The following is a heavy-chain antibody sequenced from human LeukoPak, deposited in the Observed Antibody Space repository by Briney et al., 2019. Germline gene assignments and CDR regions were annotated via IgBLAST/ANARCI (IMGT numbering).Heavy chain of an antibody. D-gene: IGHD6-13*01. J-gene: IGHJ4*02. CDR1: GGSISSSSYY. V-gene: IGHV4-39*01. Sequence: PSETLSLTCTVSGGSISSSSYYWGWIRQPPGKGLEWIGSIYYSGSTYYNPSLKSRVTISVDTSKNQFSLKLSSVTAADTAVYYCARWGEQLVRPGVYHPARKYYFDYWGQGTLVTVSS. CDR3: ARWGEQLVRPGVYHPARKYYFDY. CDR2: IYYSGST.